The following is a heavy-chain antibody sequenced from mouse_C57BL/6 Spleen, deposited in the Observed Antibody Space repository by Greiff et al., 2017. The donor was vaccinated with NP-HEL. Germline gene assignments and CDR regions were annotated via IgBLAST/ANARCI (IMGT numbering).Heavy chain of an antibody. CDR1: GYTFTSYW. V-gene: IGHV1-59*01. CDR2: IDPSDSYT. D-gene: IGHD4-1*01. J-gene: IGHJ2*01. CDR3: ARRGLGKDYFDY. Sequence: QVQLQQPGAELVRPGTSVKLSSKASGYTFTSYWMHWVKQRPGQGLEWIGVIDPSDSYTNYNQKFKGKATLTVDTSSSTAYMQLSSLTSEDSAVYYCARRGLGKDYFDYWGQGTTLTVSS.